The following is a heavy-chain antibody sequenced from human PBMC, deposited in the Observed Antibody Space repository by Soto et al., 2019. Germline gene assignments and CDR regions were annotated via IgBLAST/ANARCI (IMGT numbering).Heavy chain of an antibody. J-gene: IGHJ4*02. CDR2: IWNDGSNK. CDR3: ARIGSWALNFDY. V-gene: IGHV3-33*01. Sequence: QVQLVASGGGVVQPGGSLSLSWAGPGFTFSNYNRHGVGRAPARGLEWVAVIWNDGSNKFYADSVKGRFTISRDNSKNTLYLQMNSLRAEDTAVYYCARIGSWALNFDYWGQGTLVSVSS. CDR1: GFTFSNYN. D-gene: IGHD6-13*01.